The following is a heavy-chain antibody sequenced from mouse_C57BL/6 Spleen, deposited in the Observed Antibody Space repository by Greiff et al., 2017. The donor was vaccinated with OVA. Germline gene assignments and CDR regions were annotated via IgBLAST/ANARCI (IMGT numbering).Heavy chain of an antibody. CDR3: ARQVYDGYYLDY. Sequence: EVQRVESGGDLVKPGGSLKLSCAASGFTFSSYGMSWVRQTPDKRLEWVATISSGGSSTYYPDSVKGRFTISRDNAKNTLYLQMSSLKSEDTAMDYCARQVYDGYYLDYWGQGTTLTVSS. D-gene: IGHD2-3*01. J-gene: IGHJ2*01. CDR1: GFTFSSYG. V-gene: IGHV5-6*01. CDR2: ISSGGSST.